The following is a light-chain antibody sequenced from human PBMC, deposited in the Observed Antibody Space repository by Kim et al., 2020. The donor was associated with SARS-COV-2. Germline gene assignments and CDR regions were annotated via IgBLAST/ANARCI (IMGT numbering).Light chain of an antibody. J-gene: IGLJ2*01. Sequence: LGQTVRITCQGDSLRNFYVTLYQQKPGQAPVLVIYGKNNRPSGIPDRFSGSSSGNTASLTITGAQAEDKADYYCNSRDSSGNRVFGGGTQLTVL. CDR1: SLRNFY. CDR2: GKN. V-gene: IGLV3-19*01. CDR3: NSRDSSGNRV.